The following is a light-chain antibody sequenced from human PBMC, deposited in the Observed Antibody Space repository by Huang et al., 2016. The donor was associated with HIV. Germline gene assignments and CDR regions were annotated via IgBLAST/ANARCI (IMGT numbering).Light chain of an antibody. V-gene: IGKV4-1*01. CDR2: WAS. CDR3: QQYYSTPYT. J-gene: IGKJ2*01. Sequence: DIVMTQSPASLAVSLGERATINCKSSQSVLYNSNNKNYLAWYQQKPGQPPKLLIYWASNRESGVPDLFSGSGSGADSTLTISSLQAEDVAVYYCQQYYSTPYTFGQGTKLEIK. CDR1: QSVLYNSNNKNY.